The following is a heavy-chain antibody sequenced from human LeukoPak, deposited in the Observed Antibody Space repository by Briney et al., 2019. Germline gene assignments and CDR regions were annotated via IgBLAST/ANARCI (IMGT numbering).Heavy chain of an antibody. V-gene: IGHV3-23*01. J-gene: IGHJ4*02. CDR2: IRGGGDTT. CDR1: GFSISSYA. CDR3: AKDHHSNGWPTFDY. D-gene: IGHD6-19*01. Sequence: PGGSLRLSCAASGFSISSYAMTWVRQAPGKGLEWVSSIRGGGDTTYYADSVKGRFTISRDNSKSTLYLQMNSLRAEDTAIYFCAKDHHSNGWPTFDYWGQGTLVTVSS.